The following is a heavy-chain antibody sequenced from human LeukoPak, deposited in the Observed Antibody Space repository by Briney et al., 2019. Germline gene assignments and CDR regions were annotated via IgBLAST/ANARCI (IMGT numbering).Heavy chain of an antibody. CDR1: GGSISSGGYS. CDR3: ARGPVSPKDYYYYYGMDV. Sequence: SETLSLTCAVSGGSISSGGYSWSWNRQPRGKGLEWIGYIYHSGSTYYNPSLKSRVTISVDRSKNQFSLKLSSVTAADTAVYYCARGPVSPKDYYYYYGMDVWGQGTTVTVSS. CDR2: IYHSGST. D-gene: IGHD2-8*01. V-gene: IGHV4-30-2*01. J-gene: IGHJ6*02.